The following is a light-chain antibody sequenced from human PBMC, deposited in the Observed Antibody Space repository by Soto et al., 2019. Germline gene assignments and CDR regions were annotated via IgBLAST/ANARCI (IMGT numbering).Light chain of an antibody. Sequence: EIVLTQSPATLSLSLGERATLSCRASQTVSNFLAWYQQKPGQAPRLLISAATNRATGVPARFSGSGSGTDFTLTISSLEPEDFAVYYCQQRTNWPLTFGGGTKVEIK. V-gene: IGKV3-11*01. CDR1: QTVSNF. CDR2: AAT. CDR3: QQRTNWPLT. J-gene: IGKJ4*01.